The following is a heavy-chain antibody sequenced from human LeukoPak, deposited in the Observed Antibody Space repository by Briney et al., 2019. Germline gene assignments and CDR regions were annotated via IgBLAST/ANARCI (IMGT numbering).Heavy chain of an antibody. CDR1: GFTFSSYS. Sequence: GGSLRLSCAASGFTFSSYSMNWVRQATGKGLEWVSAIGFAGDTYYTGSVKGRFTISRESAKNSLYLQMNSLRAGDTAVYYCARGPWKQWLDYFDYWGQGTLVTVSS. CDR3: ARGPWKQWLDYFDY. D-gene: IGHD6-19*01. CDR2: IGFAGDT. V-gene: IGHV3-13*01. J-gene: IGHJ4*02.